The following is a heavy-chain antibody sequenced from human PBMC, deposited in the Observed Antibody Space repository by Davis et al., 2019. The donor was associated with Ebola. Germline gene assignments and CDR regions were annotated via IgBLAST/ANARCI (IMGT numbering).Heavy chain of an antibody. Sequence: SETLSLTCTVSGGSITSSYWSWIRQPPGKALEWIGFTSYSWTTDYNPSLKGRVTMSIDTSRNHISLKLTSVTAADTAVYYCATQYSNGWFDPWGQGILVTVSS. CDR2: TSYSWTT. CDR3: ATQYSNGWFDP. V-gene: IGHV4-59*01. D-gene: IGHD4-11*01. CDR1: GGSITSSY. J-gene: IGHJ5*02.